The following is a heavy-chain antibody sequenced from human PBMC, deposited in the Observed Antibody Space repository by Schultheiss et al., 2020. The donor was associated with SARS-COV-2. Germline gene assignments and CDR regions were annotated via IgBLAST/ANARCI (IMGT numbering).Heavy chain of an antibody. V-gene: IGHV1-69*13. J-gene: IGHJ6*02. CDR2: IIPIFGTA. D-gene: IGHD3-10*01. Sequence: SVKVSCKASGGTFSSYAISWVRQAPGQGLEWMGGIIPIFGTANYAQKFQGRVTITADESTSTAYMELSSLRSEDTAVYYYARSGLWFGELSHYYYYGMDFWGQGTTVTVSS. CDR3: ARSGLWFGELSHYYYYGMDF. CDR1: GGTFSSYA.